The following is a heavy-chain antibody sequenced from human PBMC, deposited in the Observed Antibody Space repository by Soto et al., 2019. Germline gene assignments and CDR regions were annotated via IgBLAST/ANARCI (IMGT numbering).Heavy chain of an antibody. CDR3: ARDRGGAYFDY. D-gene: IGHD2-21*01. Sequence: QVQLVESGGGVVQPGRSLRLSCAASGFTFSSYGMHWVRQAPGKGLEWVAVIWYDGSNKNYADSVKGRFTISRDNSKNTLYLQMNSLRAEDTAVYYCARDRGGAYFDYWGQGTLVTVSS. J-gene: IGHJ4*02. CDR2: IWYDGSNK. V-gene: IGHV3-33*01. CDR1: GFTFSSYG.